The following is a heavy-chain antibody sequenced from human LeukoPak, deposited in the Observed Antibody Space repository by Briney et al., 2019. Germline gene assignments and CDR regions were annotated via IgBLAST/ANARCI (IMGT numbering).Heavy chain of an antibody. J-gene: IGHJ3*02. Sequence: RASETLSLTCTVSGGSISSSDYYWGWIRQPPGKGLGWIGHIYYSGSTYYNPSLKSRLTISMDTSKNQFSLKLTSVTAADTAVYYCARRYQRAFDIWGQGTMVTVSS. D-gene: IGHD2-15*01. CDR2: IYYSGST. V-gene: IGHV4-39*01. CDR1: GGSISSSDYY. CDR3: ARRYQRAFDI.